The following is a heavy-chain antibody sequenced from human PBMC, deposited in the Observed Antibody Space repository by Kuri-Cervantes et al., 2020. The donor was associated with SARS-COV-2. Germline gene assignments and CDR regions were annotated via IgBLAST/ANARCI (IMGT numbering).Heavy chain of an antibody. J-gene: IGHJ5*02. D-gene: IGHD3-10*01. CDR1: GYTFTGYY. Sequence: ASVKVSCKASGYTFTGYYMHWVRRAPGQGLEWMGWINPNRGGTNYAQKFQGWVTMTRNTSISTVYMELSRLGSDDSSVYYCARGEGVRGLMVVFRWRGAGPLDLWGQGSPVTVSS. CDR2: INPNRGGT. V-gene: IGHV1-2*04. CDR3: ARGEGVRGLMVVFRWRGAGPLDL.